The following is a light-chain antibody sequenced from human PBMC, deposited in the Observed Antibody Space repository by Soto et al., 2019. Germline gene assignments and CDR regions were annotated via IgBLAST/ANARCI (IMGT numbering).Light chain of an antibody. CDR3: QHYDSARWT. CDR1: QSISSTY. CDR2: DAS. Sequence: EIVLTQSPGTLSLSPGERATLSCRASQSISSTYLTWYHQRPGQAPRLLIYDASRRATGIPDRFSGSGSGTDFSLTISRLEPEDFAVYYCQHYDSARWTFGLGTKLEI. J-gene: IGKJ1*01. V-gene: IGKV3-20*01.